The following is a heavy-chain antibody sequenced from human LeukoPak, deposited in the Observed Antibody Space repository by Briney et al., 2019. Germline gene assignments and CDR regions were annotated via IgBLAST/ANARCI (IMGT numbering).Heavy chain of an antibody. V-gene: IGHV1-58*02. CDR1: GFTFTSSA. CDR2: IVVGSGNT. CDR3: ARVPSSGSRYGPRFDY. J-gene: IGHJ4*02. D-gene: IGHD5-18*01. Sequence: SVKVSCKASGFTFTSSAMQWVRQARGQRLEWIGWIVVGSGNTNYAQKFQERVTITRDMSTSTAYMELSSLRSEDTAVYYCARVPSSGSRYGPRFDYWGQGTLVTVSS.